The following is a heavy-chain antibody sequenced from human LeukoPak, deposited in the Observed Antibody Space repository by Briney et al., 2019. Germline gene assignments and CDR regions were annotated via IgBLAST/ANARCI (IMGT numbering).Heavy chain of an antibody. J-gene: IGHJ4*02. CDR3: AREGGYNYVDIFDY. CDR1: GFSFNSYP. Sequence: QSGGSLRLSCAASGFSFNSYPMHWVRQAPGKGLEWVAVISNDGNNKYYADSVKGRFTISRDNSKNTLYLQMNSLRAEDTAVYYCAREGGYNYVDIFDYWGQGTLVTVSS. V-gene: IGHV3-30*14. CDR2: ISNDGNNK. D-gene: IGHD5-24*01.